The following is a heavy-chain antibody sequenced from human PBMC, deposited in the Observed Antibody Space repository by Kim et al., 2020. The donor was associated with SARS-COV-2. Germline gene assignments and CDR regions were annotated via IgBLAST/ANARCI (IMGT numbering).Heavy chain of an antibody. CDR2: SRK. V-gene: IGHV3-7*01. Sequence: SRKEYVDSVRGRFTISRDNAKNSVYLQMNSLRAEATAVYYCAREGEGGFDFWGQGTLVTVSS. J-gene: IGHJ4*02. CDR3: AREGEGGFDF. D-gene: IGHD3-16*01.